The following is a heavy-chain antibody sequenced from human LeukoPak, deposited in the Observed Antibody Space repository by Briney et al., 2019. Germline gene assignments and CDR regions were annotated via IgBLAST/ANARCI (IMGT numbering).Heavy chain of an antibody. V-gene: IGHV4-39*01. CDR2: IYYSGST. CDR1: GGSISSSSYY. Sequence: PSETLSLTCTVSGGSISSSSYYWGWIRQPPGRGLEWIGSIYYSGSTYYNPSLKSRVTISVYTSKNQFSLKLSSVTAADTAVYYCARVTTVTTVYFDYWGQGTLVTVSS. D-gene: IGHD4-11*01. J-gene: IGHJ4*02. CDR3: ARVTTVTTVYFDY.